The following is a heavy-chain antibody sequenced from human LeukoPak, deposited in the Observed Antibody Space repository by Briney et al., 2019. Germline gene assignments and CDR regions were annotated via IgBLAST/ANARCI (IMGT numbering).Heavy chain of an antibody. D-gene: IGHD1-26*01. J-gene: IGHJ4*02. CDR2: IYSDNT. CDR3: ARGVGANTPFDY. V-gene: IGHV3-66*03. CDR1: GFTVSSNS. Sequence: PGGSLRLSCTVSGFTVSSNSMSWVRQAPGKGLEWVSFIYSDNTHYSDSVKGRFTISRDNSKNTLYLQMNSLRSEDTAVYYCARGVGANTPFDYWGQGTLVTVSS.